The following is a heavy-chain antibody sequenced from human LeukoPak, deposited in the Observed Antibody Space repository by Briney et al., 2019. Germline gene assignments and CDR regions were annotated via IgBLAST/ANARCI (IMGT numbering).Heavy chain of an antibody. CDR3: ARGGIGDFWSGYSKGGYDYYYMDV. CDR2: IIPIFGTA. D-gene: IGHD3-3*01. Sequence: SVKVSCKASGGTFSSYAISWVRQAPGQGLEWMGGIIPIFGTANYAQKFQGRVTITADKSTSTAYMELSSLRSEDTAVYYCARGGIGDFWSGYSKGGYDYYYMDVWGKGTTVTVSS. V-gene: IGHV1-69*06. CDR1: GGTFSSYA. J-gene: IGHJ6*03.